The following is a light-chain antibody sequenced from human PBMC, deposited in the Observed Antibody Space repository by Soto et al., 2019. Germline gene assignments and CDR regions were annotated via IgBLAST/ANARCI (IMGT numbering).Light chain of an antibody. V-gene: IGKV3-11*01. CDR1: QSISSY. CDR2: DAS. Sequence: EIVLTQSPATLSLSPGERATLSCRASQSISSYLLWYQQKPGQAPRLLIYDASNRATDIPATFSGSGSGTDFTLTISSLEPADFSVYYSQHRTNWPLTFGGGTKLEIK. CDR3: QHRTNWPLT. J-gene: IGKJ4*01.